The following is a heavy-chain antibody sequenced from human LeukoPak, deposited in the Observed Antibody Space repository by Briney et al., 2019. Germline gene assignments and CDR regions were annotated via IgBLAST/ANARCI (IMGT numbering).Heavy chain of an antibody. V-gene: IGHV3-23*01. Sequence: GGSLRLSCAASGFTFSSYAMSWVRQAPGKGLEWVSAISGSGGSTYYADSVKGRFTISRDNSKNTLYLQMNSLRAEDTAVYYCAKASYYYDSSAYHGYFQHWGQGALVTVSS. J-gene: IGHJ1*01. CDR1: GFTFSSYA. CDR3: AKASYYYDSSAYHGYFQH. CDR2: ISGSGGST. D-gene: IGHD3-22*01.